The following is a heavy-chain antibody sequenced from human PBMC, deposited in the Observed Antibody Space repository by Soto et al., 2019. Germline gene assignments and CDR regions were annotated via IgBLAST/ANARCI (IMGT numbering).Heavy chain of an antibody. CDR1: GFAVSIYY. V-gene: IGHV3-66*01. CDR2: IYAGGDT. CDR3: AREYYYHMDV. Sequence: GGSLRLSCDASGFAVSIYYMTWVRQAPGKGLEWVSVIYAGGDTYYADSVRGRFTISRDISKNTLYLHMNSLRAEDTAVYYCAREYYYHMDVWGNGITVTVSS. J-gene: IGHJ6*03.